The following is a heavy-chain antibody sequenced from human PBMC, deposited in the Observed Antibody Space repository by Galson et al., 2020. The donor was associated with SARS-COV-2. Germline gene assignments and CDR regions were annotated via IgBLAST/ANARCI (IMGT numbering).Heavy chain of an antibody. J-gene: IGHJ4*02. CDR2: IGPSGSNYI. CDR3: TRDRVTYARSSTVAY. Sequence: PGGSLRLSCAASGFTFSKYSMNWVRQAPGKALEYVSSIGPSGSNYIYYADSVRGRFAISRDDATDSLFLQMSSLRVEDTAVYFCTRDRVTYARSSTVAYWGQGTLVTVSS. CDR1: GFTFSKYS. D-gene: IGHD6-6*01. V-gene: IGHV3-21*01.